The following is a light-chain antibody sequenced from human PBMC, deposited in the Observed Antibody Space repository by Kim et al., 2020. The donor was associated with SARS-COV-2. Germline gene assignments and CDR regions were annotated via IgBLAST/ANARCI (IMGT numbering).Light chain of an antibody. Sequence: ALGHTLRITCQRDTLRSYYASWDQQKPGQAPVLVIYGKNSRPSGIPDRFSGSCSGNTASLTITVAQAEDEADYYYNSRDSSGNLLVFGGGTQLTVL. J-gene: IGLJ3*02. V-gene: IGLV3-19*01. CDR3: NSRDSSGNLLV. CDR2: GKN. CDR1: TLRSYY.